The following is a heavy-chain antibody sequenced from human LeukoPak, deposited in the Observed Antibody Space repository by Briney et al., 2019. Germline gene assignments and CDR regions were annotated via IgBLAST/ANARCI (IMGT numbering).Heavy chain of an antibody. CDR1: GYSFTSYW. Sequence: GESLKISCKGSGYSFTSYWIGWVRQMPGKGLEWMEIIYPGDSDTRYSPSFQGQVTISADKSISTAHLQWSSLKASDTAMYYCARQAAAGSAGNWFDPWGQGTLVTVSS. D-gene: IGHD6-13*01. CDR2: IYPGDSDT. CDR3: ARQAAAGSAGNWFDP. V-gene: IGHV5-51*01. J-gene: IGHJ5*02.